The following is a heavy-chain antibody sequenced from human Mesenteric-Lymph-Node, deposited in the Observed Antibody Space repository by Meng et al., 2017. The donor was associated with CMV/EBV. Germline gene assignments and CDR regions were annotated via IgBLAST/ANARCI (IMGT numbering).Heavy chain of an antibody. Sequence: GGSLRLSCAASGFTFSDYYMTWMRQAPGKGLEWVSYISKSGGTTYYADSAKGRFTVSRDNAKNSLYLQMNSLRAEDTAVYHCARAMDTSMGDASMDVWGQGTTVTVSS. CDR2: ISKSGGTT. D-gene: IGHD5-18*01. CDR3: ARAMDTSMGDASMDV. J-gene: IGHJ6*02. CDR1: GFTFSDYY. V-gene: IGHV3-11*01.